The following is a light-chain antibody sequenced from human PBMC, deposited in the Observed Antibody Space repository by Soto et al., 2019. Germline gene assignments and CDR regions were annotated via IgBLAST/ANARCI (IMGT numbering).Light chain of an antibody. J-gene: IGLJ1*01. CDR2: EVS. V-gene: IGLV2-14*01. CDR1: SSDVGGYNY. CDR3: SSYTTTNTLAV. Sequence: QSVLIQPASVSGSPGQSITISCTGTSSDVGGYNYVSWYQQHAGKAPKLMIYEVSNRPSGVSNRFSGSKSGDTASLTISGLQAEDEADYYCSSYTTTNTLAVFGTGTKLTVL.